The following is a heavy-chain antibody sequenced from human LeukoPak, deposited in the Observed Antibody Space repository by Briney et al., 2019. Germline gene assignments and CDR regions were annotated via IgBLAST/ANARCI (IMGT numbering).Heavy chain of an antibody. J-gene: IGHJ4*02. Sequence: PSETLSLTCTVYGRLISGGGYYWSWIRQHPGKGLEWIGYIYYSGSTNYNPSLKSRVTISVDTSKNHFSLKLSSVTDADTAVYYCARGGTCYYRKFDYWGQGTLVTVSS. CDR1: GRLISGGGYY. CDR3: ARGGTCYYRKFDY. D-gene: IGHD3-9*01. CDR2: IYYSGST. V-gene: IGHV4-31*03.